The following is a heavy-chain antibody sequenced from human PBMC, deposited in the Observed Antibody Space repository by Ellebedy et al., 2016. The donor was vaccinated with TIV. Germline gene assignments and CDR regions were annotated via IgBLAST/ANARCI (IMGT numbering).Heavy chain of an antibody. CDR1: GDSVSSYSAI. CDR2: TYYRSTWYD. CDR3: TRAGAGGAAGLFGS. D-gene: IGHD6-25*01. V-gene: IGHV6-1*01. Sequence: SQTLSLTCAISGDSVSSYSAIWHWIRQSPSRGLEWLGRTYYRSTWYDDYAVSVRGRTTIKADTSKNQFSLQLNSVTPDDTAVYYCTRAGAGGAAGLFGSWGQGTLVTVSS. J-gene: IGHJ4*02.